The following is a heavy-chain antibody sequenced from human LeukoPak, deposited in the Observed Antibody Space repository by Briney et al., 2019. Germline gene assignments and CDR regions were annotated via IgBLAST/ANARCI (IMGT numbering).Heavy chain of an antibody. Sequence: PSETLSLTCTVSGGSISSSSYYWGWIRQPPGKGLEWIGSIYYSGSTYYNPSLKSRVTISVDTSKNQFSLKLSSVTAADTAVYYCARPITTDSGWRGGQDAFDIWGQGTMVTVSS. CDR1: GGSISSSSYY. D-gene: IGHD6-19*01. J-gene: IGHJ3*02. CDR3: ARPITTDSGWRGGQDAFDI. V-gene: IGHV4-39*01. CDR2: IYYSGST.